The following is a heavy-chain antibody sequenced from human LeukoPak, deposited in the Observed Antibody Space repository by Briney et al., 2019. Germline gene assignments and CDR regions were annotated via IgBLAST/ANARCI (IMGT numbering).Heavy chain of an antibody. D-gene: IGHD3-22*01. J-gene: IGHJ3*02. Sequence: GGSLRLSCAASGFTFSSYAMSWVRQAPGKGLEWVSAISGSGGSTYYADSVKGRFTISRDNSKNTLYLQMNSLRAEDTAVYYCANDRNYYDSSGYSPEAFDIWGQGTMVTVSS. V-gene: IGHV3-23*01. CDR2: ISGSGGST. CDR1: GFTFSSYA. CDR3: ANDRNYYDSSGYSPEAFDI.